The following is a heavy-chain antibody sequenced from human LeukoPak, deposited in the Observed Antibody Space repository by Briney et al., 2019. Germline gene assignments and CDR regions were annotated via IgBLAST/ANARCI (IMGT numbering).Heavy chain of an antibody. CDR2: IWYDGSNK. J-gene: IGHJ4*02. CDR1: GFTFSSYG. D-gene: IGHD3-22*01. V-gene: IGHV3-33*06. CDR3: AKDEVLYDSSGYPDY. Sequence: ARSLRLSCAASGFTFSSYGMHWVRQAPGKGLEWVAVIWYDGSNKYYADSVKGRFTISRDNSKNTLYLQMNSLRAEDTAVYYCAKDEVLYDSSGYPDYWGQGTLVTVSS.